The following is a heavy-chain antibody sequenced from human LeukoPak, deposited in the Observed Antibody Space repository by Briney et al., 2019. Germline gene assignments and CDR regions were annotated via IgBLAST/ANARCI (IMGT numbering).Heavy chain of an antibody. CDR1: GDSISSSTHY. D-gene: IGHD1-26*01. CDR3: ARRNMWGWFDP. V-gene: IGHV4-39*01. CDR2: MFYSGHT. J-gene: IGHJ5*02. Sequence: SETLSLTCIVSGDSISSSTHYWGWLRQPPGRGLEWIGSMFYSGHTYYNPSLKSRVTMSIDTSKNQLSLNLSSVTAADTAVYYCARRNMWGWFDPWGQGTLGIVSS.